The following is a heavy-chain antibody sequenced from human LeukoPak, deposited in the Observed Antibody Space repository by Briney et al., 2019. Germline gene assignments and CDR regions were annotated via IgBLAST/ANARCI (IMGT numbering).Heavy chain of an antibody. D-gene: IGHD1-26*01. V-gene: IGHV3-74*01. J-gene: IGHJ4*02. CDR1: GFSFSGYW. CDR2: INGDGSTT. Sequence: PGGSLRLSCAASGFSFSGYWMHWVRQAPGKGLVWISYINGDGSTTNHADFAEGRFTISRDNAKNTLYLQMNSLRVEDTAVYYCVRGGLMGATDYWGQGTLVTVYS. CDR3: VRGGLMGATDY.